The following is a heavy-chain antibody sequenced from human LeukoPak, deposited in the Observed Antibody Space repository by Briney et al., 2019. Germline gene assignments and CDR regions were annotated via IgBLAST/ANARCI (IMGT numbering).Heavy chain of an antibody. CDR3: TTDGSTTLSNTFDY. J-gene: IGHJ4*02. D-gene: IGHD1-26*01. CDR2: IKSRNRGETV. CDR1: GFTFSDAW. Sequence: GGPLRLSCAASGFTFSDAWMNWVRLAPGKGLEWVGRIKSRNRGETVDYAAPVKGRFTISRDDSKTTVYLQMNSLKTEDTAIYYCTTDGSTTLSNTFDYWGQGTLVTVSS. V-gene: IGHV3-15*01.